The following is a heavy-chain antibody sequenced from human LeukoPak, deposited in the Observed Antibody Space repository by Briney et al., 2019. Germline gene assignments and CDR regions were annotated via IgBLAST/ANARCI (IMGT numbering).Heavy chain of an antibody. D-gene: IGHD3-10*02. CDR2: VSNEAENTR. CDR3: AELGITMIGGV. Sequence: GRSLRLSCAASGFTFSAYALHWVRQAPGKGLEWVAVVSNEAENTRHYVDSVKGRFTISRDNSKNTVYLQMDSLRAEDTAVYYCAELGITMIGGVWGKGTTVTISS. V-gene: IGHV3-30*04. CDR1: GFTFSAYA. J-gene: IGHJ6*04.